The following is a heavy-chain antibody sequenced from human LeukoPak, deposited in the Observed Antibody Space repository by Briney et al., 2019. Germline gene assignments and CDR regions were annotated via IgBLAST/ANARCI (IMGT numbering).Heavy chain of an antibody. Sequence: GGSLRLSCAASGFSFIAYRMNWVRQAPGKGLEWVSSITSTSGSIYYADSVKGRFTISRDNARNSLYLQMDSLTADYAALYVCARVSGTYFYSDYWGQGTLVTVSS. D-gene: IGHD1-26*01. CDR3: ARVSGTYFYSDY. CDR1: GFSFIAYR. V-gene: IGHV3-21*01. CDR2: ITSTSGSI. J-gene: IGHJ4*02.